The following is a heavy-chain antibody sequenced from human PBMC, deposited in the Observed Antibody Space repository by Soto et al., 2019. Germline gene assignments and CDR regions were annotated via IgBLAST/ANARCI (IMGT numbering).Heavy chain of an antibody. CDR1: GGSISSYY. CDR2: IYYSGST. J-gene: IGHJ4*02. D-gene: IGHD3-10*01. Sequence: PSETLSLTCTVSGGSISSYYWSWIRQPPGKGLEWIGYIYYSGSTNYNPSLKSRVTISVDTSKNQFSLKLSSVTAADTAVYHCARNYGPGYTFDYWGQGTLVTVSS. CDR3: ARNYGPGYTFDY. V-gene: IGHV4-59*08.